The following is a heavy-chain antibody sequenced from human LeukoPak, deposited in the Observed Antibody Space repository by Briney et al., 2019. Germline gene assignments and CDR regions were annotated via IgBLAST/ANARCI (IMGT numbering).Heavy chain of an antibody. CDR2: ISKDGSDE. D-gene: IGHD3-10*01. CDR1: GFTFSRYV. V-gene: IGHV3-30*04. CDR3: ARAAPVRGVTFFDY. J-gene: IGHJ4*02. Sequence: GGSLRLSCVASGFTFSRYVIHWVRQAPGKGLEWVEVISKDGSDEYYADSVRGRFTVSRDTSKNSLYLQMNNLRGEDTAVYYCARAAPVRGVTFFDYWGQGTLITVSS.